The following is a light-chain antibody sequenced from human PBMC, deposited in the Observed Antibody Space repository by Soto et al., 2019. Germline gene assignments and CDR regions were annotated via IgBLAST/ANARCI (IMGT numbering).Light chain of an antibody. CDR3: AAWYDSLNGVV. Sequence: QSVLTQPPSASGTPGQRVTISCSGSSSNIGSNTVNWYQQLPGTAPKLLIYSNNQRPSGVPDRFSGSKSGTSASLAISGLQSEDEADYYCAAWYDSLNGVVFGGGTKGTVL. V-gene: IGLV1-44*01. J-gene: IGLJ2*01. CDR2: SNN. CDR1: SSNIGSNT.